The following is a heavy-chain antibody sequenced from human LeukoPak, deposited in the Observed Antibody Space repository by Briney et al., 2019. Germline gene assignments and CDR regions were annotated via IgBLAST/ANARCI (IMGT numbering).Heavy chain of an antibody. CDR2: IYHSGST. CDR1: GYSISSGYY. CDR3: ARDSSGWQTFDY. V-gene: IGHV4-38-2*02. D-gene: IGHD6-19*01. J-gene: IGHJ4*02. Sequence: SGTLSLTCTVSGYSISSGYYWGWIRQPPGKGLEWIGSIYHSGSTYYNPSLKSRVTISVDTSKNQFSLKLSSVTAADTAVYYCARDSSGWQTFDYWGQGTLVTVSS.